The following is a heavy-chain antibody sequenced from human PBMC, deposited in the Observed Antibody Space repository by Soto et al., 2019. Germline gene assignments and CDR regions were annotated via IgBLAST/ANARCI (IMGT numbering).Heavy chain of an antibody. V-gene: IGHV4-34*01. CDR2: TNHSGST. Sequence: SSTXSLTCSFYVVSFIVYYLILIRHPPGKGLECIGETNHSGSTNYNPSLKSRVTISVDTYKKQLSLKLSSVTAADTAVYYWARGGEVVQADIILRYFEYRGQRPLV. J-gene: IGHJ4*02. CDR1: VVSFIVYY. CDR3: ARGGEVVQADIILRYFEY. D-gene: IGHD2-2*01.